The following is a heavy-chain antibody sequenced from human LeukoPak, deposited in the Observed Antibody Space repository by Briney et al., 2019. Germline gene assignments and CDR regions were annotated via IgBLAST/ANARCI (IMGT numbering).Heavy chain of an antibody. D-gene: IGHD3-10*01. CDR2: IYYSGST. J-gene: IGHJ2*01. Sequence: GSLRLSCAASGFTFSSYSMNWVRQAPGKGLEWIGSIYYSGSTYYNPSLKSRVTITVDTSKNQFSLKLSSVTAADTAVYYCARQYYYGSGSHPAYFDLWGRGTLVTVSS. V-gene: IGHV4-39*01. CDR1: GFTFSSYSMN. CDR3: ARQYYYGSGSHPAYFDL.